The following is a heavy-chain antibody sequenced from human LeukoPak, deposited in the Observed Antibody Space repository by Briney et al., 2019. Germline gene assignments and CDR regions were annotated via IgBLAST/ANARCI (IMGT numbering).Heavy chain of an antibody. CDR2: ISSSGGST. V-gene: IGHV3-64D*06. CDR1: GFTFITYA. J-gene: IGHJ4*02. Sequence: GGSLRLSCSASGFTFITYAMHWVRQAPGKGLEYVSGISSSGGSTYYADSVKARFSTSRDNSKNTLYLQVSSLRVEDTAVYYCVMGWNFDYWGQGTLVTDSS. D-gene: IGHD3-3*01. CDR3: VMGWNFDY.